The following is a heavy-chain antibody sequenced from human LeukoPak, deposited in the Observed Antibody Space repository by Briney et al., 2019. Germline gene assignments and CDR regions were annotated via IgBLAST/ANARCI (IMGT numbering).Heavy chain of an antibody. V-gene: IGHV5-51*01. J-gene: IGHJ4*02. CDR3: ARQGSTSSWYKFDY. D-gene: IGHD6-13*01. CDR2: IYPGDSDT. CDR1: GYSFTCYW. Sequence: KPGESLKISCKGSGYSFTCYWIAWVRQMPGKGLEWMGIIYPGDSDTRYSPSFQGQVTISADKSISTAYLQWSSLEASDTAMYYCARQGSTSSWYKFDYWGQGTLVTVSS.